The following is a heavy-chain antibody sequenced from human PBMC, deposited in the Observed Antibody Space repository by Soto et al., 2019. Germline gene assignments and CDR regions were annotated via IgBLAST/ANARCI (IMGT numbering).Heavy chain of an antibody. J-gene: IGHJ4*02. CDR3: VKVGGYAYYDSSGYYFGY. D-gene: IGHD3-22*01. CDR1: GFTFSSYA. CDR2: ISGSGGST. Sequence: GGSLRLSCAASGFTFSSYAMSWVRQAPGKGLEWVSAISGSGGSTYYADSVKGRFTISRDNSKNTLYLQMNSLRAEDTAVYYCVKVGGYAYYDSSGYYFGYWGQGTLVTVPS. V-gene: IGHV3-23*01.